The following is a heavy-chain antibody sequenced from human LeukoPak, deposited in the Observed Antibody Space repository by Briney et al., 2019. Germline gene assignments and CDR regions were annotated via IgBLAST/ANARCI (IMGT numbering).Heavy chain of an antibody. Sequence: ASVKVSCKASGYTFTGLYIHWVRQAPGQGLEWMGWINPNSGGTNFAQKFQGRATLTRDTSISTAYMELSRLKSDDTAVYYCTRISVTGTYFDNWGQGTPVTVSS. J-gene: IGHJ4*02. D-gene: IGHD1-7*01. CDR2: INPNSGGT. CDR3: TRISVTGTYFDN. V-gene: IGHV1-2*02. CDR1: GYTFTGLY.